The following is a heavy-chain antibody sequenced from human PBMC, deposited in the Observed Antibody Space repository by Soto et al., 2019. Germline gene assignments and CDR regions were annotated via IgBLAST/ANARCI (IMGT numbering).Heavy chain of an antibody. V-gene: IGHV3-48*01. D-gene: IGHD2-15*01. J-gene: IGHJ6*03. CDR1: GFTFSSYS. CDR2: ISSSSSTI. CDR3: ARDDCSGGSCYSLWYSYYMDV. Sequence: SGGSLRLSCAASGFTFSSYSMNWVRQAPGKGLEWVSYISSSSSTIYYADSVKGRFTISRDNAKNSLYLQMNSLRAEDTAVYYCARDDCSGGSCYSLWYSYYMDVRGKGLTVTVSS.